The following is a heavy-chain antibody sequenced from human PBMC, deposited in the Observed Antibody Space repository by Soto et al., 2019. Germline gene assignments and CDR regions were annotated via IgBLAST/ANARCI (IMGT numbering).Heavy chain of an antibody. CDR3: AGDPDSHYNDSHASSYP. Sequence: QVQLVQSGAEVKKPGSSVKVSCKASGGTFSTYTITWVRQAPGQGLEWLGRIIPIIGIINYAQKFQSRVTISADKFTGTAYMELNGLRSDDTAVYYCAGDPDSHYNDSHASSYPWGQGTLVTVSS. V-gene: IGHV1-69*08. CDR2: IIPIIGII. J-gene: IGHJ5*02. D-gene: IGHD4-4*01. CDR1: GGTFSTYT.